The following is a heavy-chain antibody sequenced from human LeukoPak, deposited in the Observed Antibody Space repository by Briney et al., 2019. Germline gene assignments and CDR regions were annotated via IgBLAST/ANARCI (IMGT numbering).Heavy chain of an antibody. Sequence: ASVKVSCKTSGYTFTGYYMHWVRQAPGQGLEWMGWINPNTGGTNYAQKFQGRVNMTSDTSISTAYMELSSLRSDDTAMYYCARAPMIVVVFPPRLDFWGQGTLVTVSS. CDR3: ARAPMIVVVFPPRLDF. V-gene: IGHV1-2*02. CDR1: GYTFTGYY. CDR2: INPNTGGT. D-gene: IGHD3-22*01. J-gene: IGHJ4*02.